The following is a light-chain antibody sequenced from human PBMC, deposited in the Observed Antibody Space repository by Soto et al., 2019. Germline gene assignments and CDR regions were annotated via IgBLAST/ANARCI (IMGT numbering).Light chain of an antibody. CDR3: CSYAGSYSWI. V-gene: IGLV2-11*01. CDR2: DVT. J-gene: IGLJ2*01. Sequence: QSALTQPPSVSGCPGRSVTISCTGTSSDVGGYNRVSWYQQPPGTAPKLIIYDVTKRPSGVPDRFSGSKSGNTASLTISGLQAEDEADYYCCSYAGSYSWIFGGGTQLTVL. CDR1: SSDVGGYNR.